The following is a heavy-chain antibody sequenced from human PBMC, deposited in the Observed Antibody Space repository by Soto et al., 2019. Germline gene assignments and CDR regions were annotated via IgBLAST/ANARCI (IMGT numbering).Heavy chain of an antibody. D-gene: IGHD2-21*02. CDR3: AIEVVTETTLGYFDY. Sequence: QVHLVQSGAEVKKSGSSVRVSCTASGGTFSNDAISWVRQAPGQGLEWLGRIIPFFGTPDYSQSFQGRLTITADESTGTAYMDLRSLRSDDTAVYYCAIEVVTETTLGYFDYWGQGTLVTVSS. CDR2: IIPFFGTP. CDR1: GGTFSNDA. J-gene: IGHJ4*02. V-gene: IGHV1-69*01.